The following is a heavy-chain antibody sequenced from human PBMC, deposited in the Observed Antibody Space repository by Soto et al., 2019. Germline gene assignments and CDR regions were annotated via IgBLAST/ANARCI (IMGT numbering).Heavy chain of an antibody. Sequence: VQLVESGGGVVQPGRSLRLSCAASEFTFSIYAMTWVRQAPGKGLEWVSAISANGGRTYYADSVKGRFTISRDNSKNPLYLKMNSMRAEVTAVYYCARDRYWGRPNTYYYSGLDVWGQGTTLTVSS. CDR3: ARDRYWGRPNTYYYSGLDV. CDR2: ISANGGRT. V-gene: IGHV3-23*04. J-gene: IGHJ6*02. D-gene: IGHD3-16*01. CDR1: EFTFSIYA.